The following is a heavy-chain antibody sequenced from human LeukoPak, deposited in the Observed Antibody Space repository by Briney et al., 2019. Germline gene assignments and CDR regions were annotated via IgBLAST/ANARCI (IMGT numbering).Heavy chain of an antibody. CDR3: ARGSAPAGTYHLDC. D-gene: IGHD6-25*01. CDR1: GFSFKDYY. V-gene: IGHV3-11*01. Sequence: GGSLRLSCAASGFSFKDYYFSWIRQAPGKGLEWVSFINVNGGAMYYADFVKGRFTISRDNAKSSLYLEMNSLRVEDTAVYYCARGSAPAGTYHLDCWGQGTLVTVSS. J-gene: IGHJ4*02. CDR2: INVNGGAM.